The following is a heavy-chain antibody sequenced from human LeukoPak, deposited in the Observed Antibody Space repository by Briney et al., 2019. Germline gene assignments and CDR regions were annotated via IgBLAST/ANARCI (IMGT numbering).Heavy chain of an antibody. CDR1: GGSISSGGSY. CDR2: IYYSGST. Sequence: SQTLSLTCTVSGGSISSGGSYWSWIRQPPGKGLEGIGYIYYSGSTNYNPALKRRVTISVDTSKNQFSLKLSSVTAADTAVYYCARAGGSSWYRVNYWGQGTLVTVSS. D-gene: IGHD6-13*01. J-gene: IGHJ4*02. CDR3: ARAGGSSWYRVNY. V-gene: IGHV4-61*08.